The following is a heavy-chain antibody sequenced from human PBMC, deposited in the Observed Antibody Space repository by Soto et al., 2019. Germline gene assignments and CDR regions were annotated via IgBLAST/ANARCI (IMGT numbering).Heavy chain of an antibody. CDR1: GGSFSGYY. J-gene: IGHJ4*02. Sequence: SETLSLTCAVYGGSFSGYYWSWIRQPPGKGLEWIGEINHTGSTYYSKSLRSRLTMSVDTSKSQFSLRLSSVTAADTAVYYCARATGTLRSRNCDYWGQGSLVTV. D-gene: IGHD1-1*01. V-gene: IGHV4-34*01. CDR3: ARATGTLRSRNCDY. CDR2: INHTGST.